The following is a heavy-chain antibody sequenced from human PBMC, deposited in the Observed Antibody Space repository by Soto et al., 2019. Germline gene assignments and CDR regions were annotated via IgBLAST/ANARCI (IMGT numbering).Heavy chain of an antibody. Sequence: EVHLLESGGGLVQPGGSLRLSCAASGFTFSSFAMSWVRQAPGKGLEGVSAITGSGGTTYYADSVKGRFTISRDNSKNTLYLQMNSLRAEDTAVYSCAKGLVAASYYFGYWGQGTLVTVSP. CDR3: AKGLVAASYYFGY. CDR2: ITGSGGTT. V-gene: IGHV3-23*01. CDR1: GFTFSSFA. D-gene: IGHD6-6*01. J-gene: IGHJ4*02.